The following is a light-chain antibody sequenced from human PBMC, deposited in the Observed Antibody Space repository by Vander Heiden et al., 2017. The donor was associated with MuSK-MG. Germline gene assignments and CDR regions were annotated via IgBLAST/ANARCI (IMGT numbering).Light chain of an antibody. J-gene: IGKJ5*01. CDR1: QSISSY. Sequence: DIQMTQSPSSLSASVGDRVTITCRASQSISSYLNWYQQKPGKAPKLLIYAASSLQSGVPSRFSGSASGTDFTLTISRLQPEDFATYYCQQSYSTPPITFGQGTRLEIK. CDR3: QQSYSTPPIT. V-gene: IGKV1-39*01. CDR2: AAS.